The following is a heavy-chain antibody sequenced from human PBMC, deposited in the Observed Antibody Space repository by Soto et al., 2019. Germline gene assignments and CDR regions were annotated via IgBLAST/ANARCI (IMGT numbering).Heavy chain of an antibody. Sequence: SETLSLTCTVSGGSISSSSYYWGWIRQPPGKGLEWIGSIYYSGSTYYNPSLKSRVTISVDTSKNQFSLKLSSVTAADTAVYYCARHETPDYDFWSGYYKPAGWFDPWGQGTLLTVSS. J-gene: IGHJ5*02. V-gene: IGHV4-39*01. CDR3: ARHETPDYDFWSGYYKPAGWFDP. CDR1: GGSISSSSYY. D-gene: IGHD3-3*01. CDR2: IYYSGST.